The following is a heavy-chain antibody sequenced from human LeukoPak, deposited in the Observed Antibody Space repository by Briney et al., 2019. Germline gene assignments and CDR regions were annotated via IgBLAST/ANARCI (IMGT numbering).Heavy chain of an antibody. CDR2: ISGSGGST. CDR1: GFTFSSYA. J-gene: IGHJ4*02. CDR3: AKIFHGDYYYFDY. D-gene: IGHD4-17*01. Sequence: GGSLRLSCAASGFTFSSYAMSWVRQAPGKGLEWVSAISGSGGSTYYADSVKGRFTISRDNSKNTLYLQMNSLRAEDTAVYYYAKIFHGDYYYFDYWGQGTLVTVSS. V-gene: IGHV3-23*01.